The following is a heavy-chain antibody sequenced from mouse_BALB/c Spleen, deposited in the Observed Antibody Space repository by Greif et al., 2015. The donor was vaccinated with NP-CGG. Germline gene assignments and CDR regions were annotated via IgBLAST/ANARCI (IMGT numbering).Heavy chain of an antibody. V-gene: IGHV1-84*02. D-gene: IGHD4-1*01. J-gene: IGHJ4*01. CDR2: IYPGSGNT. CDR1: GYTFTDYY. Sequence: QVQLQQSGPELVKPGASVKMSCKASGYTFTDYYINWVKQKPGQGLEWIGWIYPGSGNTKYNEKFKGKATLTVDTSSSTAYMQLSSLTSEDTAVYFCARRTGTEAMDYWGQGTSVTVSS. CDR3: ARRTGTEAMDY.